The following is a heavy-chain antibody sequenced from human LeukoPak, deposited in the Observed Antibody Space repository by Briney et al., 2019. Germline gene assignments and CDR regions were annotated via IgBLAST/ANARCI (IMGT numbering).Heavy chain of an antibody. D-gene: IGHD4-17*01. CDR1: GFTFSSYA. CDR2: ISYDGSNK. CDR3: AKTEYGYFDY. V-gene: IGHV3-30-3*02. Sequence: TGGSLRLSCAASGFTFSSYAMHWVRQAPGKGLEWVAVISYDGSNKYYADSVKGRFTISRDNSKNTLYLQMNSLRAEDTAVYYCAKTEYGYFDYWGQGTLVTVSS. J-gene: IGHJ4*02.